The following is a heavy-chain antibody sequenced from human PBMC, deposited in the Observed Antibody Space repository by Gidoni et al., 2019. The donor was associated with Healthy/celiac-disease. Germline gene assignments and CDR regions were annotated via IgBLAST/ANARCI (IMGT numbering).Heavy chain of an antibody. Sequence: QVQLVQSGAEVKTPGAAVQVSCKVSGYTLTELSMHWVRQAPGKGLEWMGGFDPEDGETIYAQTFQGRVTMTEDTSTDTAYMELSSLRSEDTAVYYCATYSTKLYGMDVWGQGTTVTVSS. J-gene: IGHJ6*02. D-gene: IGHD2-2*01. CDR3: ATYSTKLYGMDV. CDR1: GYTLTELS. V-gene: IGHV1-24*01. CDR2: FDPEDGET.